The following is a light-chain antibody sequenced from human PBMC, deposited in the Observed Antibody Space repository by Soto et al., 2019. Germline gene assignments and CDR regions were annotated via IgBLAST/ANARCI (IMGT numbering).Light chain of an antibody. CDR1: SSDVGGYNY. Sequence: QSVLTQPASVSGSPGQSITISCTGTSSDVGGYNYVSWYQQHPGKAPKLMIYDVSNRPSGVSNRFSGSKSGNAASLTISGLQAEDEADYYCSSYTSSRNYVFGTGIKVTVL. CDR2: DVS. J-gene: IGLJ1*01. CDR3: SSYTSSRNYV. V-gene: IGLV2-14*01.